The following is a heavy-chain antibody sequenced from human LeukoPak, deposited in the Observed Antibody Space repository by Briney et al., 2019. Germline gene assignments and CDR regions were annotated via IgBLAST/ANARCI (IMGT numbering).Heavy chain of an antibody. CDR1: GXTFSSYA. J-gene: IGHJ4*02. CDR2: ISGSGGST. D-gene: IGHD3-16*01. V-gene: IGHV3-23*01. CDR3: ANPGGDDY. Sequence: GESLKISFAASGXTFSSYAMSWVRQAPGKGLEWVSAISGSGGSTYYADSVKGRFTISRDNSKNTLYLQMNSLRAEDTAVYYCANPGGDDYWGQGTLVTVSS.